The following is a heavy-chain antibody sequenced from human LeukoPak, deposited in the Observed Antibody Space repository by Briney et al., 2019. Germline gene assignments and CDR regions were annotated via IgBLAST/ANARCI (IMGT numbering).Heavy chain of an antibody. CDR1: GYIFTSYW. CDR3: ARQGRSRSDFCC. J-gene: IGHJ4*02. Sequence: GESLKISCKGSGYIFTSYWITWVRQMPGKGLEWMGMIDPTDSYNNYSPSFQGHVTISTDKSITTAYLQWSSLKASDTAIYYCARQGRSRSDFCCWGQGTMVTVA. D-gene: IGHD6-13*01. V-gene: IGHV5-10-1*01. CDR2: IDPTDSYN.